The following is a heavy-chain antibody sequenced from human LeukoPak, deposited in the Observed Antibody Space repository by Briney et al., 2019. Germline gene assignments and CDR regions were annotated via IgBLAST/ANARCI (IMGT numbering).Heavy chain of an antibody. J-gene: IGHJ6*03. CDR2: IYYGSVFYSVST. D-gene: IGHD2-15*01. Sequence: SETLSLTCTVSDGSISSSSYYWGWIRQPPGKGLEWIGSIYYGSVFYSVSTYYNPSLKSRVTMSGDTSKNQFSLKLSSVTAADPAAYYCARLGYFSGGSCYYYYYMDVWAKGPRSPSP. CDR3: ARLGYFSGGSCYYYYYMDV. CDR1: DGSISSSSYY. V-gene: IGHV4-39*07.